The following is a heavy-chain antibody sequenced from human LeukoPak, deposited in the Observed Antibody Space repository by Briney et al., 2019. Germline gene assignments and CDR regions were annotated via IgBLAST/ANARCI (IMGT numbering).Heavy chain of an antibody. CDR1: GFTFSSYA. D-gene: IGHD3-3*01. V-gene: IGHV3-23*01. J-gene: IGHJ4*02. CDR3: AKDYDFWSDYYFDY. CDR2: ISGSGGST. Sequence: GGSLRLSCAASGFTFSSYALSWVRQAPGKGLEWVSAISGSGGSTYYADSVKGRFTISRDNSKNTLYLQMNSLRAEDTAVYYCAKDYDFWSDYYFDYWGQGTLVTVSS.